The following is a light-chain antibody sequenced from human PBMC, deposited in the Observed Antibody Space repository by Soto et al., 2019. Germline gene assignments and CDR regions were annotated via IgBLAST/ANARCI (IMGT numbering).Light chain of an antibody. V-gene: IGLV2-14*01. CDR1: SSDVGGYNY. J-gene: IGLJ1*01. CDR3: SSYTSSSILYV. CDR2: DVS. Sequence: CVLPQPASVSGSPGQSITISRNGTSSDVGGYNYVSWYQQHPGKAPKLMIYDVSNRPSGVSNRFSGSKSGNTASLTISGLQAEDEADYYCSSYTSSSILYVFGTGTKVTVL.